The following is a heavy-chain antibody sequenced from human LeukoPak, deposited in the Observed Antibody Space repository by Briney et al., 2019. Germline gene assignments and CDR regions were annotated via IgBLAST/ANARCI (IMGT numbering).Heavy chain of an antibody. V-gene: IGHV3-48*01. CDR3: ASGPGGAWDYCMDV. CDR1: GFTFTTYS. J-gene: IGHJ6*03. CDR2: ISSSSSTI. D-gene: IGHD1-1*01. Sequence: GGSLRLSCAASGFTFTTYSMNWVRQAPGKGLEWVSYISSSSSTIYYADSVKGRFTISRDNAKNSLYLQMNNLGAEDTAVYYCASGPGGAWDYCMDVWGKGTTVAVSS.